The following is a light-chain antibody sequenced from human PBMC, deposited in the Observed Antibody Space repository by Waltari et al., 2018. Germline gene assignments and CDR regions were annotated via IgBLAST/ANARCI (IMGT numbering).Light chain of an antibody. CDR3: QAWGTGIQGV. V-gene: IGLV4-69*01. CDR2: VNSDGSH. J-gene: IGLJ3*02. Sequence: QLGVTQSPSASASLGASVKLTCILSSGPSTNAVAWHQQQPEKGPRFLMKVNSDGSHSKGDGIPDRFSGSSSGAERYLTISSLQSEDEADYYCQAWGTGIQGVFGGGTKLTVL. CDR1: SGPSTNA.